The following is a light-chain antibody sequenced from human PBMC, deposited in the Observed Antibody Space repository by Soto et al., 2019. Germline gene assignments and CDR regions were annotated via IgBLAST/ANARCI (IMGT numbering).Light chain of an antibody. CDR3: CSYAGSSTYYV. J-gene: IGLJ1*01. V-gene: IGLV2-23*01. CDR1: SSDVGNYNL. CDR2: EGS. Sequence: QSVLTQPASVSGSPGQSITISCTGTSSDVGNYNLVSWYQQHPGKAPKLMIYEGSKRPSGVSNRFSASKSGNTASPTISGLQAEDEADYYCCSYAGSSTYYVFGTGTKLTVL.